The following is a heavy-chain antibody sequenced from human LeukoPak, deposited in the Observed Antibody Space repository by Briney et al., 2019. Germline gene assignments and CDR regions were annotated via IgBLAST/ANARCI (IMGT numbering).Heavy chain of an antibody. CDR2: ISAYNGNT. V-gene: IGHV1-18*01. D-gene: IGHD6-19*01. Sequence: ASVKVSCKASGYSFTSSGFTWVRQAPGQGLEWMGWISAYNGNTNYAQKLQGRVTMTTDTSTSTAYMELRSLRSDDTAVYYCARDDHGRWLVPGLYDYWGQGTLVTVSS. CDR1: GYSFTSSG. J-gene: IGHJ4*02. CDR3: ARDDHGRWLVPGLYDY.